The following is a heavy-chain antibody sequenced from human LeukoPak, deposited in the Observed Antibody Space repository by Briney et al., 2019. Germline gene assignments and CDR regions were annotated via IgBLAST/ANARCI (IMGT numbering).Heavy chain of an antibody. CDR1: GLTFSRYW. J-gene: IGHJ4*02. Sequence: GGSLRLSCAASGLTFSRYWMNWVRQAPGEGLEWVASIKEEGSEKSYVDSVKGRFTISRDNAKNSLYLQMNSLRAEDTAVYYCVSCGTTTCIIRFDHWGQGTLVTVSS. D-gene: IGHD2-2*01. CDR2: IKEEGSEK. CDR3: VSCGTTTCIIRFDH. V-gene: IGHV3-7*01.